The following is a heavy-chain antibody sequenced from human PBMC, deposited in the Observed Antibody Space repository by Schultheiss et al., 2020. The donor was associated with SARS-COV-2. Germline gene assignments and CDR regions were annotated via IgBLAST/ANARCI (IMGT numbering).Heavy chain of an antibody. J-gene: IGHJ4*02. CDR3: AREGGLRSIDY. V-gene: IGHV1-69*05. Sequence: SVKVSCKASGGTFSSFAISWVRQAPGQGLEWMGGITPTFGTANYTQKFQGRVTMTTDTSTSTAYMELRSLRSDDTAVYYCAREGGLRSIDYWGQGTLVTVSS. CDR1: GGTFSSFA. CDR2: ITPTFGTA. D-gene: IGHD3/OR15-3a*01.